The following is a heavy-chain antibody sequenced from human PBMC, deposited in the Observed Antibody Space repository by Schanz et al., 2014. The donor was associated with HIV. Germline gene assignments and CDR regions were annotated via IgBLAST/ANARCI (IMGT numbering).Heavy chain of an antibody. D-gene: IGHD2-21*02. CDR1: GFIFNGYY. CDR3: PRDQGYWAGSTCYSWYYFDS. J-gene: IGHJ4*02. V-gene: IGHV3-11*01. Sequence: QVQLVESGGGLVEPGGSLRLSCAASGFIFNGYYLTWIRQAPGKGLEGVSSIDSDGESKFYTDSVQRRFNVSRDNAKNSLSLQMNSLRVEDTAACYCPRDQGYWAGSTCYSWYYFDSWGQGAPVTVSS. CDR2: IDSDGESK.